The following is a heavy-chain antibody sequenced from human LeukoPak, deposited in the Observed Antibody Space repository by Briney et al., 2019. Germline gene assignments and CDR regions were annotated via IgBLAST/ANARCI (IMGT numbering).Heavy chain of an antibody. CDR3: ARDPGYSYGYDY. CDR2: INHSGST. J-gene: IGHJ4*02. D-gene: IGHD5-18*01. Sequence: SETLSLTCAVYGGSFSGYYWSWIRQLPGKGREWIGEINHSGSTNYNPSLKSRVTISVDTSKNQFSLKLSSVTAADTAVYYCARDPGYSYGYDYWGQGTLVTVSS. V-gene: IGHV4-34*01. CDR1: GGSFSGYY.